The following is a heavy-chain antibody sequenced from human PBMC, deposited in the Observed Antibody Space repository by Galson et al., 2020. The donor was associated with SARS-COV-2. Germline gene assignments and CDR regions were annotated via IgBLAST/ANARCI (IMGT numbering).Heavy chain of an antibody. Sequence: SETLSLTCTVSGGSISTSSYYWAWIRQPPGKGLEWIGSIYYNGRTYYNSSLNSRLTISIDTSKNLFSLNLTSVTAADTSLYYCAGRGAYASAWYHYWGQGTPVTVSS. J-gene: IGHJ4*02. CDR1: GGSISTSSYY. V-gene: IGHV4-39*01. D-gene: IGHD6-19*01. CDR2: IYYNGRT. CDR3: AGRGAYASAWYHY.